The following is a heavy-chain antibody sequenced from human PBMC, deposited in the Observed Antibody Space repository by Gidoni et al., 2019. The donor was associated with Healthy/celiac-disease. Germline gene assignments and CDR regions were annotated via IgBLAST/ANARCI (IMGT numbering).Heavy chain of an antibody. J-gene: IGHJ4*02. Sequence: QVQLVESGGGVVQPGRSLRLSCAASGFTFSSYAMHWVRQAPGKGLEWVAVISYDGSNKYYADSVKGRFTISRDNSKNTLYLQMNSLRAEDTAVYYCARQGRWLQLRGFDYWGQGTLVTVSS. CDR1: GFTFSSYA. V-gene: IGHV3-30*04. D-gene: IGHD5-12*01. CDR3: ARQGRWLQLRGFDY. CDR2: ISYDGSNK.